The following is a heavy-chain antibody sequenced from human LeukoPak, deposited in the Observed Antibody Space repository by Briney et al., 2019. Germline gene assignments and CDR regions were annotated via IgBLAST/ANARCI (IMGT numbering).Heavy chain of an antibody. CDR2: IDHSGST. CDR3: ARGFSLTNGDWFDP. J-gene: IGHJ5*02. V-gene: IGHV4-34*01. CDR1: GGSFSGYY. Sequence: SETLSLTCAVYGGSFSGYYWSWIRQPPGKGLEWIGEIDHSGSTNYNPSLKSRVTISVDTSKNQFSLKLSSVTAADTAVYYCARGFSLTNGDWFDPWGQGTLVTVSS. D-gene: IGHD2-8*01.